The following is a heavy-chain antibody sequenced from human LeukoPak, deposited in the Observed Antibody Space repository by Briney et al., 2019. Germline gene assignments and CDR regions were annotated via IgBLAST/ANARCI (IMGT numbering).Heavy chain of an antibody. CDR3: AKDGAWLRFDD. D-gene: IGHD5-12*01. V-gene: IGHV3-23*01. Sequence: PGRSLRLSCAGSGFPFSSHGMNWVRQAPGKGLEWVSGISPGGPTYYADSVKGRFTISRDDPKNTLYLQMKNLRAEDTAVYYCAKDGAWLRFDDWGQGILVTVSS. CDR2: ISPGGPT. CDR1: GFPFSSHG. J-gene: IGHJ4*02.